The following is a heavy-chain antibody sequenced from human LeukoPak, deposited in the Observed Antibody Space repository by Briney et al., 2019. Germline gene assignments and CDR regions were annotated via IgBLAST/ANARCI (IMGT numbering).Heavy chain of an antibody. J-gene: IGHJ4*02. CDR3: AKRYYDFPLDY. CDR2: ISANGGET. Sequence: PGGSLRLSCAASGFTFSIYAMNWVRQAPGKGPEWVSSISANGGETHYADSVKGRFTISRDNSKNTLYLQINNPRVEDTAVYYCAKRYYDFPLDYWGQGTLVTVSS. CDR1: GFTFSIYA. V-gene: IGHV3-23*01. D-gene: IGHD3-3*01.